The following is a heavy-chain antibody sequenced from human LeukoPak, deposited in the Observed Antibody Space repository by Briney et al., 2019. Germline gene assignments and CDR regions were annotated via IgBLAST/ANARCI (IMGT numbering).Heavy chain of an antibody. J-gene: IGHJ3*02. CDR3: ARDAGGYYDSSGYPYDAFDI. D-gene: IGHD3-22*01. Sequence: GGSLRLSCAASGFTFSSYAMHWVRQAPGKGLEWVAVISYDGSNKYYADSVKGRFTISRDNSKNTLYLQMNSLRAEDTAVYYCARDAGGYYDSSGYPYDAFDIWGQGTVVTVSS. V-gene: IGHV3-30-3*01. CDR2: ISYDGSNK. CDR1: GFTFSSYA.